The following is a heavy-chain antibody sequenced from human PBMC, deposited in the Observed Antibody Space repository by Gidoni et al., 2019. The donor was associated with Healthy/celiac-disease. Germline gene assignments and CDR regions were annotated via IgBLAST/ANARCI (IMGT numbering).Heavy chain of an antibody. CDR1: GVSISSSSYY. CDR3: ARTPLSTGIYFDY. D-gene: IGHD3-10*01. J-gene: IGHJ4*02. V-gene: IGHV4-39*01. CDR2: IYYRGST. Sequence: LQLQESGPGLVKPSETLSHSCTVSGVSISSSSYYWGWIPQPPGKGLEWIGSIYYRGSTYYNPSLKSRVTISVDTSKNQFSLKLSSVTAADTAVYYCARTPLSTGIYFDYWGQGTLVTVSS.